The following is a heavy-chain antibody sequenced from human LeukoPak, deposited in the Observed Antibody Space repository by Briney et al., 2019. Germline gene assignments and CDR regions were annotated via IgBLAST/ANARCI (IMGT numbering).Heavy chain of an antibody. Sequence: PSQTLSLTCTVSGGSLSSGDYYWSWIRQPPRKGLEWIGYIYYSGSTYYNPSLKIRVNISVDTSKNRFSLKLSSVTAADTAVYYCARDCYCSSTSCYGYNWYDPWGQGTLVTVSS. J-gene: IGHJ5*02. D-gene: IGHD2-2*01. CDR3: ARDCYCSSTSCYGYNWYDP. CDR1: GGSLSSGDYY. CDR2: IYYSGST. V-gene: IGHV4-30-4*08.